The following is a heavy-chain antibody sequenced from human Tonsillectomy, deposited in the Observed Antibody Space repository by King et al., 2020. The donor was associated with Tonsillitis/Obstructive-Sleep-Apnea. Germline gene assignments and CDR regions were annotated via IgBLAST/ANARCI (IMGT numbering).Heavy chain of an antibody. CDR3: ARVPIAARPSYYYYMDV. CDR1: GFTVSSNY. Sequence: EVQLVESGGGLIQPGGSLRLSCAASGFTVSSNYMSWVRQAPGKGLEWVSVIYSGGSTYYADSVKGRFTISRDNSKNTLYLQMNSLRAEDTAVYYCARVPIAARPSYYYYMDVWGKGTTVTVSS. V-gene: IGHV3-53*01. J-gene: IGHJ6*03. D-gene: IGHD6-6*01. CDR2: IYSGGST.